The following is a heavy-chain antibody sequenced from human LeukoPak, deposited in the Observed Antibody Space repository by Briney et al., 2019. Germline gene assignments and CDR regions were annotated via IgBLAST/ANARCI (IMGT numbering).Heavy chain of an antibody. V-gene: IGHV3-33*06. D-gene: IGHD1-20*01. Sequence: PGRSLRLSCAASGFTFSSYGMHWVRQAPGKGPEWVAVIWYDGSNKYYADSVKGRFTISRDNSKNTLYLQMNSLRAEDTAVYYCAKDLQGITGTSDYWGQGTLVTVSS. J-gene: IGHJ4*02. CDR3: AKDLQGITGTSDY. CDR2: IWYDGSNK. CDR1: GFTFSSYG.